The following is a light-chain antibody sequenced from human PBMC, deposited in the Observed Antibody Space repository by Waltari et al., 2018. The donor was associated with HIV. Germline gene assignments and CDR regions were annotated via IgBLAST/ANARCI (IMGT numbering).Light chain of an antibody. CDR2: ANT. Sequence: QSVLTQPPSVSGAPGQRVTISCTGSSSNIGADYDVHWYQHLPGTAPKLLIFANTHRPPGGPDRFSGSKSGTSASLAITGLQAEDEAEYYCQSYDSSLSGYVVFGGGTKLTVL. V-gene: IGLV1-40*01. J-gene: IGLJ2*01. CDR3: QSYDSSLSGYVV. CDR1: SSNIGADYD.